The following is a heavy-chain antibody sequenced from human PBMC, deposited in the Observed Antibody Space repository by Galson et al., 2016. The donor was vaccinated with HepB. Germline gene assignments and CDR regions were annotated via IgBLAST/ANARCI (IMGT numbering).Heavy chain of an antibody. J-gene: IGHJ2*01. CDR2: ISFDGKKT. Sequence: SLRLSCAGSGFTFNSYSMHWLRQAPGKGLEWVAVISFDGKKTYYADSVKGRFSISRDNPQETLFLQLNSLRAEDTAVYHCAREGASYCSGGTCYQMAWCFDLWGRGTLVTASS. D-gene: IGHD2-15*01. V-gene: IGHV3-30*04. CDR3: AREGASYCSGGTCYQMAWCFDL. CDR1: GFTFNSYS.